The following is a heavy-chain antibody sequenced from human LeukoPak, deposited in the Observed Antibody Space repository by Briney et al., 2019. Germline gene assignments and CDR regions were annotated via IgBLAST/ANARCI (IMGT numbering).Heavy chain of an antibody. Sequence: SETLSLTCAVYGGSFSGYYWSWIRQPPGKGLEWIGEINHSGSTNYNPSLKSRVTISVDTSKNQFSLKLSSVTAADTAVYYCASYCSSTSCYVGHRHWGQGTLVTVSS. V-gene: IGHV4-34*01. CDR2: INHSGST. J-gene: IGHJ4*02. CDR1: GGSFSGYY. D-gene: IGHD2-2*01. CDR3: ASYCSSTSCYVGHRH.